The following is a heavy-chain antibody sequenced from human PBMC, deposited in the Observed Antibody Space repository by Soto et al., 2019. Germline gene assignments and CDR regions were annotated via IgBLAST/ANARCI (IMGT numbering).Heavy chain of an antibody. D-gene: IGHD3-22*01. CDR3: ARDTDQNYYDSSGYYYGLDY. V-gene: IGHV3-21*01. Sequence: GGSLRLSCAASGFTFSSYSMNWVRQAPGKGLEWVSSISSSSSYIYYADSVKGRFTISRDNAKNSLYLQMNSPRAEDTAVYYCARDTDQNYYDSSGYYYGLDYWGQGTLVTVSS. CDR2: ISSSSSYI. J-gene: IGHJ4*02. CDR1: GFTFSSYS.